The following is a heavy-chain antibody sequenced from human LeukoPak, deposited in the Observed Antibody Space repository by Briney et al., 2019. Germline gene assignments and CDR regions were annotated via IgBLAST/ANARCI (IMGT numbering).Heavy chain of an antibody. CDR3: AKAPIRAVVGMNDY. D-gene: IGHD6-19*01. Sequence: PGGSLRLSCAASGFTFSDYYMSWIRQAPGKGLEWVSYISSSSSYTNYADSVKGRFTISRDNAKNSLYLQMNSLRAEDTAVYYCAKAPIRAVVGMNDYWGQGTLVTVSS. CDR1: GFTFSDYY. CDR2: ISSSSSYT. V-gene: IGHV3-11*06. J-gene: IGHJ4*02.